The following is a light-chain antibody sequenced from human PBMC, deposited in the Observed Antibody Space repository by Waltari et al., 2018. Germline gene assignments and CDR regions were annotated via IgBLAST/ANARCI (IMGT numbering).Light chain of an antibody. CDR3: NSRDSSGNHPPRV. CDR2: GKN. V-gene: IGLV3-19*01. J-gene: IGLJ3*02. Sequence: SSELTQDPAVSVALGQTVRITCQGDSLRSYYASRYQQKPGQAPVLVIYGKNNRPSGIPDRFSGSSSGNTASLTITGAQAEDEADYYCNSRDSSGNHPPRVFGGGTKLTVL. CDR1: SLRSYY.